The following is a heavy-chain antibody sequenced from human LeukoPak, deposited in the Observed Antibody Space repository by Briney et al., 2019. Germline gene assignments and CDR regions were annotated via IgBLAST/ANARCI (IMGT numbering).Heavy chain of an antibody. J-gene: IGHJ4*02. Sequence: GGSLRLSCAASGFTFSSYAMHWVRQAPGKGLEWVANIKQDGSEKYYVDSVKGRFTISRDNAKNSLYLQMNSLRAEDTAVYYCARVLLWFGELSHFDYWGQGTLVTVSS. CDR2: IKQDGSEK. V-gene: IGHV3-7*04. CDR1: GFTFSSYA. CDR3: ARVLLWFGELSHFDY. D-gene: IGHD3-10*01.